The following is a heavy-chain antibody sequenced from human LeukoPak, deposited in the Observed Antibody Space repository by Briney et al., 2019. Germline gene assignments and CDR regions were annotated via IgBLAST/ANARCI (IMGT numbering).Heavy chain of an antibody. CDR2: ISAYNGNT. D-gene: IGHD2-2*01. J-gene: IGHJ4*02. CDR3: ARDVGEYCSSINCHASDY. Sequence: ASVKVSCKASGYTFTSYGISWVRQAPGQGLEWMGWISAYNGNTNYEQKLQGRVTMTTDTSTSTAYMELRSLRSDDTAVYCCARDVGEYCSSINCHASDYWGQGTLLTVSS. V-gene: IGHV1-18*01. CDR1: GYTFTSYG.